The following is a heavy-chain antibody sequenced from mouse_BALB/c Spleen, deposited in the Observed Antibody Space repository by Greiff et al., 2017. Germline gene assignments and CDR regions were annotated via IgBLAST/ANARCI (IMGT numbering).Heavy chain of an antibody. V-gene: IGHV1-69*02. CDR3: ARDLTGTEAMDY. D-gene: IGHD4-1*01. CDR1: GYTFTSYW. CDR2: IDPSDSYT. Sequence: QVQLQQPGAELVKPGASVKLSCKASGYTFTSYWMHWVKQRPGQGLEWIGEIDPSDSYTNYNQKFKGKATLTVDKSSSTAYMQLSSLTSEDSAVYYCARDLTGTEAMDYWGQGTSVTVSS. J-gene: IGHJ4*01.